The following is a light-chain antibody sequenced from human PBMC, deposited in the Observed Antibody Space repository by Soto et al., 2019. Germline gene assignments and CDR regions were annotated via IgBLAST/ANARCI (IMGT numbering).Light chain of an antibody. CDR1: QCISNY. Sequence: DIQMTQSPSSLSASVGDRVTITCRASQCISNYLAWYQQKPGKVPKLLIYAASTLQSGVPSRFSGSGSGTDFTLTITSLQHEDVATYYCQKYNSAPQTFGPGTKVDIK. CDR2: AAS. CDR3: QKYNSAPQT. J-gene: IGKJ1*01. V-gene: IGKV1-27*01.